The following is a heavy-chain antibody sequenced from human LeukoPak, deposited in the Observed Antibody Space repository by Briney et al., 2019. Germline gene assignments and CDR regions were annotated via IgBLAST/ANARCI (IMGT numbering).Heavy chain of an antibody. CDR1: GFTFSSYA. CDR2: ISGSGDTT. D-gene: IGHD3-10*01. CDR3: SNSPPTYGDLDY. J-gene: IGHJ4*02. Sequence: GGSLRLSCAASGFTFSSYAMTWVRQAPGKGLEWVSTISGSGDTTYYADSVKGRFTISRDNSKNTLSLQMNSLRAEDTAVYYCSNSPPTYGDLDYWGQGTLVTVSS. V-gene: IGHV3-23*01.